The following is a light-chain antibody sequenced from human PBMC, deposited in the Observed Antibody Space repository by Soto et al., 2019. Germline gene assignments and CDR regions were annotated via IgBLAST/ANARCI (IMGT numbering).Light chain of an antibody. J-gene: IGKJ4*01. V-gene: IGKV3-20*01. CDR2: GIS. CDR3: QQYCKWPLT. CDR1: QSVTSNY. Sequence: ELVMTQSPVTLSVSPGEGAILSCRASQSVTSNYLAWYQQKPGQSPRLLIYGISSRATGIPDRFSGSGSGTDFTLTINRLEPEDFGVYYCQQYCKWPLTFGGGTKVEIK.